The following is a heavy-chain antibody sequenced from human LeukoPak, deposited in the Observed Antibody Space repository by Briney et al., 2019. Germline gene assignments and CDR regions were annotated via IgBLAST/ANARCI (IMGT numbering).Heavy chain of an antibody. Sequence: SETLSLTCTVSGGSISSGGYYWSWIRQHPGQGLEWIGYIYYSGSTYYNPSLKSRVTTSVDTSKNQFSLKLSSVTAADTAVYYCARARDYYGSGSYCFDPWGQGTLVTVSS. J-gene: IGHJ5*02. CDR3: ARARDYYGSGSYCFDP. D-gene: IGHD3-10*01. CDR1: GGSISSGGYY. CDR2: IYYSGST. V-gene: IGHV4-31*03.